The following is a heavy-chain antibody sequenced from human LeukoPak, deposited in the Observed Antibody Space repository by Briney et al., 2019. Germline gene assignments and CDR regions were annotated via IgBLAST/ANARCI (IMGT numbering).Heavy chain of an antibody. V-gene: IGHV1-2*06. CDR2: ISPNSGGT. Sequence: ASVKVSCKASGYTFSDYQIHWVRQAPGQGLEWMGRISPNSGGTNFAQDFQGRVTMTRDASIRTAFMELSRLRSDDTAVHYCARAQDTASANDFEYWGQGTLVTVSS. CDR3: ARAQDTASANDFEY. J-gene: IGHJ4*02. CDR1: GYTFSDYQ. D-gene: IGHD5-18*01.